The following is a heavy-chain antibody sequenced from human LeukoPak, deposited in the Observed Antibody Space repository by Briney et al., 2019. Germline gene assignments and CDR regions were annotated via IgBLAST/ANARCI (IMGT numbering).Heavy chain of an antibody. V-gene: IGHV1-69*10. J-gene: IGHJ4*02. D-gene: IGHD3-16*02. CDR3: ASLYTDDYVWGSYRRFDY. CDR1: EATFGTSA. CDR2: ISPVLNIT. Sequence: KVSCKTSEATFGTSAITGVLQPPVQRFEWMGGISPVLNITSYAQKFQGRVTITADTSTSTVYMELSSLRSEETAVYYCASLYTDDYVWGSYRRFDYWGQGTLVTVSS.